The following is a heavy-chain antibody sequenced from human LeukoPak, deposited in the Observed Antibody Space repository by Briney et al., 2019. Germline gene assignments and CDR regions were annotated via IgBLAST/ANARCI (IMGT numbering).Heavy chain of an antibody. Sequence: PGGSLRLSCAASGCTFSSYAMSWVRQAPGKGLEWVSAICGSGGSTYYADSVRGRFTISRDNSKNTLYLQMNSLRAEDTAVYYCAKDPEIVVVPAAPGYWYFDLWGRGTLVTLSS. CDR3: AKDPEIVVVPAAPGYWYFDL. CDR2: ICGSGGST. V-gene: IGHV3-23*01. D-gene: IGHD2-2*01. J-gene: IGHJ2*01. CDR1: GCTFSSYA.